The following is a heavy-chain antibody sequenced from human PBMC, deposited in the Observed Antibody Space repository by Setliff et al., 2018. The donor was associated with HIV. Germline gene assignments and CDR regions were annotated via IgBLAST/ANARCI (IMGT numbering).Heavy chain of an antibody. CDR1: GGSFSGYY. D-gene: IGHD2-15*01. Sequence: LSLTCAVYGGSFSGYYWSWIRQPPGKGLEWIGEINHSGSTNYNPSLKSRVTISVDTSKNQFSLKLSSVTAADTAVYYCARAERPYCSGGSCYEVDYWGQGTLVTVSS. V-gene: IGHV4-34*01. J-gene: IGHJ4*02. CDR2: INHSGST. CDR3: ARAERPYCSGGSCYEVDY.